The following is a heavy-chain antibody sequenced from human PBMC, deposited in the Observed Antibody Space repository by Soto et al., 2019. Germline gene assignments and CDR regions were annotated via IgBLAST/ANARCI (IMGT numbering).Heavy chain of an antibody. CDR1: DGSISNSNYY. CDR2: IYYSGTT. V-gene: IGHV4-39*01. J-gene: IGHJ2*01. Sequence: QLQLQESGPGVLKPSETLSLTCSVSDGSISNSNYYWAWIRQPPGKGLEWIGSIYYSGTTYYKPSLKSRVTIFVNTSKNQFSLRVNSVSAADTAVYYCARRDFYGGNFDLWGRGTLCNVSS. D-gene: IGHD4-17*01. CDR3: ARRDFYGGNFDL.